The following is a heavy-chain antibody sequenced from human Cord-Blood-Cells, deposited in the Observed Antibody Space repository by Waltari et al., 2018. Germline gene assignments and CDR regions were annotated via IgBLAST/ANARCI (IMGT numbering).Heavy chain of an antibody. CDR2: IYTSGSN. V-gene: IGHV4-61*09. J-gene: IGHJ3*02. CDR3: ARRYSSSWYAFDI. Sequence: QVQLQESGPGLVKPSQTLSLTCTVSGGSISSGSYYWSWIRQPAGKGLEWIGYIYTSGSNNYNPSLKSRVTISVDASNNQFALKLSSVTAADMAVYYCARRYSSSWYAFDIWGQGTMVTVSS. D-gene: IGHD6-13*01. CDR1: GGSISSGSYY.